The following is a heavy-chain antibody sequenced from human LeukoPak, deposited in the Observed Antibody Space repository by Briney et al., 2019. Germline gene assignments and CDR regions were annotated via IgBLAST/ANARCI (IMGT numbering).Heavy chain of an antibody. CDR1: GYTFTGYY. J-gene: IGHJ4*02. D-gene: IGHD6-13*01. V-gene: IGHV1-2*02. Sequence: GASVKVSCKASGYTFTGYYMHWVRQAPGQGLEWMGWINPNSGGTNYAQKFQGRVTMTRDTSISTAYMELSRLRSDDTAVYYCARISVLAAAGTLGEGDYWGQGTLVTVSS. CDR2: INPNSGGT. CDR3: ARISVLAAAGTLGEGDY.